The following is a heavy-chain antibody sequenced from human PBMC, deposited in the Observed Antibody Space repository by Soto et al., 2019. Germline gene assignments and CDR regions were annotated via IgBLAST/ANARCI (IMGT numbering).Heavy chain of an antibody. D-gene: IGHD2-2*01. J-gene: IGHJ4*02. CDR1: GFTFSSYA. CDR2: ISGSGGST. CDR3: ARDWYCSSTSCYYYFDY. V-gene: IGHV3-23*01. Sequence: EVQLLESGGGLVQPGGSLRLSCAASGFTFSSYAMSWVRQAPGKGLEWVSAISGSGGSTYYADSVKGRFTISRDNSKNTLYLQMNSLRAEDTAVYYCARDWYCSSTSCYYYFDYWGQGTLVTVSS.